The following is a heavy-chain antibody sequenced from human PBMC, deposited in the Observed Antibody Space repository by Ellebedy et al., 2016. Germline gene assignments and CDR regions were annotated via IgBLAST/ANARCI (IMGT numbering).Heavy chain of an antibody. CDR2: ISTRGGST. V-gene: IGHV3-23*01. CDR3: ARDRYDSSGYYYYYGMDV. Sequence: GGSLRLXCAASGFTFSNYVMSWVRQAPRKGLEWVSGISTRGGSTYYADSVKGRFTISRDNAKKSLYLQMNSLRADDTAVYYCARDRYDSSGYYYYYGMDVWGLGTTVTVSS. J-gene: IGHJ6*02. D-gene: IGHD3-22*01. CDR1: GFTFSNYV.